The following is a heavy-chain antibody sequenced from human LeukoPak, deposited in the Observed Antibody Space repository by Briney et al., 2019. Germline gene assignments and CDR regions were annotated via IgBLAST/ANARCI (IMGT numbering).Heavy chain of an antibody. V-gene: IGHV1-69*13. CDR1: GGTLRSYG. J-gene: IGHJ5*02. CDR3: ARDRFVNSGSRTHVVRFDP. CDR2: IIPFFGTV. Sequence: ASVKVSCKASGGTLRSYGFSWVRQAPGQGLKWMGGIIPFFGTVHYAQKFQGRVTITADESTSTVYMELSSLRSEDTAVYYCARDRFVNSGSRTHVVRFDPWGQGTLVTVSS. D-gene: IGHD3-10*01.